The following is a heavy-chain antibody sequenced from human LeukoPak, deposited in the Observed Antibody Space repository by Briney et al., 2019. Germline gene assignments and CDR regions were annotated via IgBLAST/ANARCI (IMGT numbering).Heavy chain of an antibody. J-gene: IGHJ5*02. V-gene: IGHV1-2*06. CDR3: ARIGSGSYYHNWFDP. Sequence: ASAKVSCKASGYTFTGYYMHWVRQAPGQGLEWMGRINPNSGGTNYAQKFQGRVTMTRDTSISTAYMELSRLRSDDTAVYYCARIGSGSYYHNWFDPWGQGTLVTVSS. CDR2: INPNSGGT. CDR1: GYTFTGYY. D-gene: IGHD3-10*01.